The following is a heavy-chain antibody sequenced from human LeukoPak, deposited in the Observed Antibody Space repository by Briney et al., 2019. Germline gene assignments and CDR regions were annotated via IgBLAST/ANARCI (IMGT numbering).Heavy chain of an antibody. CDR1: GYTFTSYY. CDR3: ATVPYCSGGSCYWDDWFDP. CDR2: INPSGGST. J-gene: IGHJ5*02. Sequence: ASVKVSCKASGYTFTSYYMHWVRQAPGQGLEWMGIINPSGGSTSYAQKFQGRVTMTEDTSTDTAYMELSSLRSEDTAVYYCATVPYCSGGSCYWDDWFDPWGQGTLVTVSS. D-gene: IGHD2-15*01. V-gene: IGHV1-46*01.